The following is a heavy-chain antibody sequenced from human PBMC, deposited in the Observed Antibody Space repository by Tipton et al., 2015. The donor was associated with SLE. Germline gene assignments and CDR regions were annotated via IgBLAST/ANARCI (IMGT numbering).Heavy chain of an antibody. Sequence: TLSLTCAVYGGSFRDYSWSWIRQPPGKGLEWIGEINHSGSTNYNPSLKSRVTISIDTSKTQFSLRLSSVTAADTAVYYCARDCTTGVCYTTSFDYWGQGTLVTVSP. J-gene: IGHJ4*02. CDR1: GGSFRDYS. V-gene: IGHV4-34*01. CDR2: INHSGST. D-gene: IGHD2-8*01. CDR3: ARDCTTGVCYTTSFDY.